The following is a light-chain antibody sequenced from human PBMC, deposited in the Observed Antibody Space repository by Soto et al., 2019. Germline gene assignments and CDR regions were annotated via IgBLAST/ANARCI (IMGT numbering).Light chain of an antibody. V-gene: IGKV3-15*01. CDR2: AAS. J-gene: IGKJ4*02. CDR1: QSVSSN. CDR3: QQYTNCDRT. Sequence: EIVMTQSPATLSVPPGERATLSCRASQSVSSNLAWYQQKPGQAPRVLIYAASTRATGIPARFSGSGSGTAFTLTIGSLQSEDFAVYYCQQYTNCDRTCGGGTKVEIK.